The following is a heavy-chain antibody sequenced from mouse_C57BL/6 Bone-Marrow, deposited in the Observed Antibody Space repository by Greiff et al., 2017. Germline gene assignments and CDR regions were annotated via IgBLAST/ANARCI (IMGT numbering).Heavy chain of an antibody. V-gene: IGHV1-42*01. D-gene: IGHD3-1*01. CDR2: INPSTGGT. J-gene: IGHJ3*01. CDR3: ARSGGAWFAY. Sequence: EVQLQQSGPELVKPGASVKISCKASGYSFTGYYMNWVKQSPEKSLEWIGEINPSTGGTTYNQKFKAKATLTVDKSSSTAYMQLKSLTSEASAVYYCARSGGAWFAYWGQGTLVTVSA. CDR1: GYSFTGYY.